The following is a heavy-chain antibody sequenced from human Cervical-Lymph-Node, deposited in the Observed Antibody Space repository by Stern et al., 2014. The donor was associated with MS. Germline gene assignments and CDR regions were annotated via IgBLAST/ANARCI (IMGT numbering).Heavy chain of an antibody. CDR2: IHYSGST. CDR3: ARDYCSSTNCYSGWFDP. D-gene: IGHD2-2*01. CDR1: GGSISSGGFY. V-gene: IGHV4-31*03. J-gene: IGHJ5*02. Sequence: VQLVESGPRLVKPSQTLSLTCTVSGGSISSGGFYWSLIRQHPGKGLEWIGYIHYSGSTYYNPSLKSRVIISLDTSKNQFSLQLRSVTAADTAVYYCARDYCSSTNCYSGWFDPWGQGTLVTVSS.